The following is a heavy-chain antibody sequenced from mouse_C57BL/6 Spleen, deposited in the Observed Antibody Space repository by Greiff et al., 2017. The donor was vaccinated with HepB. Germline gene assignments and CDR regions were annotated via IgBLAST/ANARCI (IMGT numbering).Heavy chain of an antibody. Sequence: EVQLVESGGGLVKPGGSLKLSCAASGFTFSDYGKHWVRQAPEKGLEWVAYISSGSSTIYYADTVKGRFTISRDNAKNTLFLQMTSLRSEDTAMYYCAWYLDYYGSSYDWFAYWGQGTLVTVSA. D-gene: IGHD1-1*01. CDR2: ISSGSSTI. CDR3: AWYLDYYGSSYDWFAY. J-gene: IGHJ3*01. V-gene: IGHV5-17*01. CDR1: GFTFSDYG.